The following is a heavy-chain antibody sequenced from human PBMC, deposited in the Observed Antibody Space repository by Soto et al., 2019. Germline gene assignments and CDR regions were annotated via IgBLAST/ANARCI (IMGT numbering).Heavy chain of an antibody. CDR3: VSDYGDYNFDY. CDR1: GGSFSGYY. J-gene: IGHJ4*02. V-gene: IGHV4-34*01. Sequence: SETLSLTCAVYGGSFSGYYWSWIRQPPGKGLEWIGEINHSGSTNYNPSLKSRVTISVDTSKNQFSLKLSSVTAADTAVYYCVSDYGDYNFDYCGQGTLVTVSS. CDR2: INHSGST. D-gene: IGHD4-17*01.